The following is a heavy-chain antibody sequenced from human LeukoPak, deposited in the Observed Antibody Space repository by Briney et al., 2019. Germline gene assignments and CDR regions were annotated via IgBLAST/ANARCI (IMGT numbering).Heavy chain of an antibody. CDR3: AREGLDSPRVDAFDI. Sequence: SETLSLTCAVSGYSISSGYYWGWIRQPPGKGLEWIGSIYHSGSTYYNPSLKRRVTISVDTSKNQFSLKLSSVTAADTAVYYCAREGLDSPRVDAFDIWGQGTMVTVSS. J-gene: IGHJ3*02. CDR1: GYSISSGYY. CDR2: IYHSGST. V-gene: IGHV4-38-2*02. D-gene: IGHD2-2*03.